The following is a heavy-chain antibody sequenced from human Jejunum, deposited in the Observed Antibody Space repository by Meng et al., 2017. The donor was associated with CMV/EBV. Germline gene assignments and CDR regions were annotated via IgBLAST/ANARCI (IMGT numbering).Heavy chain of an antibody. CDR2: IYNSGGT. J-gene: IGHJ5*02. Sequence: SIYYWAWIRQPPGKGLEWIGSIYNSGGTYYNPSLQSRVTISVDTSKNQFSLRLTSVTAADTAVYYCARDLGYYYGSGSYYNWFDPWGQGTLVTVSS. CDR3: ARDLGYYYGSGSYYNWFDP. CDR1: SIYY. D-gene: IGHD3-10*01. V-gene: IGHV4-38-2*02.